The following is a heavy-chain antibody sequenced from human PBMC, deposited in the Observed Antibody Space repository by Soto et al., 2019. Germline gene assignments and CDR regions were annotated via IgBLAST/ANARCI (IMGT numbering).Heavy chain of an antibody. D-gene: IGHD5-18*01. CDR3: TRGIQLWY. V-gene: IGHV1-69*06. Sequence: QVQLVQSGAEVKKPGSSVKVSCKASGGTFSNYALTWVRQAPGQGLEWMGGIIPLSGTPNYAQKFQCRVTSTADKSTTTVYMELSGLRSEDTAVYYCTRGIQLWYWGQGTLVTVSS. CDR2: IIPLSGTP. J-gene: IGHJ4*02. CDR1: GGTFSNYA.